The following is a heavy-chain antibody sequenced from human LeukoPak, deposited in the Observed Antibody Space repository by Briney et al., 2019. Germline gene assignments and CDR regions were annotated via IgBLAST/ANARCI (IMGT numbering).Heavy chain of an antibody. CDR1: GFTFSSYG. V-gene: IGHV3-30*18. J-gene: IGHJ3*02. Sequence: GGSLRLSCAASGFTFSSYGMHWVRQAPGKGLEWEAVISYDGSNKYYADSVKGRFTISRDNSKNTLYLQMNSLGAEDTAVYYCAKTLHTQYSSDAFDIWGQGTMVTVSS. D-gene: IGHD6-6*01. CDR3: AKTLHTQYSSDAFDI. CDR2: ISYDGSNK.